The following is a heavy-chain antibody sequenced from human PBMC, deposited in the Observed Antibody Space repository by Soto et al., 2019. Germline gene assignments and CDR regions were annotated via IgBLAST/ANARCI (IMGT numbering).Heavy chain of an antibody. CDR1: GFTFSTHA. CDR3: AKAHYYDSTGYYVHYYFDY. CDR2: ISGGGDPT. J-gene: IGHJ4*02. Sequence: GGSLRLSCAASGFTFSTHAMSWVRQAPGKGLEWVSVISGGGDPTYYADFVKGRFTISRDNSKNTLYLQMNSLRAEDTAVYYCAKAHYYDSTGYYVHYYFDYWGQGTLVTVSS. V-gene: IGHV3-23*01. D-gene: IGHD3-22*01.